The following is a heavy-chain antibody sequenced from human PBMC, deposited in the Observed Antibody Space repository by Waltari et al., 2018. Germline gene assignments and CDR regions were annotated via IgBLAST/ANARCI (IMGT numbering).Heavy chain of an antibody. CDR3: ARGVVAAAGNWFDP. J-gene: IGHJ5*02. CDR1: GGSFSGYY. D-gene: IGHD6-13*01. Sequence: QVQLQQWGAGLLKPSETLSLTCAVYGGSFSGYYWSWIRQPPGKGLEWIGEINHSGSTNYNPSLKSRVTISVDTSKNQFSLKLSSVTAADTAVYYCARGVVAAAGNWFDPWGQGTLVTVSS. V-gene: IGHV4-34*01. CDR2: INHSGST.